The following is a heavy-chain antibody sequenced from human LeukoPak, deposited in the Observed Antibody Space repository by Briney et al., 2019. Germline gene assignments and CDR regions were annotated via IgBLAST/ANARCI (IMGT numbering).Heavy chain of an antibody. CDR2: ISWNSGSI. CDR3: AKDAGSSGWPIDY. CDR1: GFTFDDYG. D-gene: IGHD6-19*01. V-gene: IGHV3-9*01. J-gene: IGHJ4*02. Sequence: PGGSLRLSCAASGFTFDDYGMHWVRQAPGKGLEWVSGISWNSGSIGYADSVKGRFTISRDNAKNSLYLQTNSLRAEDTALYYCAKDAGSSGWPIDYWGQGTLVTVSS.